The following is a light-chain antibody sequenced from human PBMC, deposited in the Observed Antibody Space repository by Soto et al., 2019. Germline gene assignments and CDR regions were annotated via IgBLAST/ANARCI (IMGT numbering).Light chain of an antibody. CDR2: DAS. CDR1: HSIDTW. Sequence: DIQMTQSPSALSASLGDRVTITCRASHSIDTWLAWYQQRPGKAPNLLIYDASSLASGVPSRFSGGGSGTEFTHTISNLQPDDFGTYYCHQYKSYTPYTIGQGTKVEIK. J-gene: IGKJ2*01. V-gene: IGKV1-5*01. CDR3: HQYKSYTPYT.